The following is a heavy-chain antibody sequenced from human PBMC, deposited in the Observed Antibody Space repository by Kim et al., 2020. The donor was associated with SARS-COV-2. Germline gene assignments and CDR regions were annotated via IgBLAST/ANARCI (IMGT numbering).Heavy chain of an antibody. CDR3: ARGAVVVVAATPRLWWFDP. Sequence: SRVTISVDTSKNQFSLKLSSVTAADTAVYYCARGAVVVVAATPRLWWFDPWGQGTLVTVSS. V-gene: IGHV4-59*09. J-gene: IGHJ5*02. D-gene: IGHD2-15*01.